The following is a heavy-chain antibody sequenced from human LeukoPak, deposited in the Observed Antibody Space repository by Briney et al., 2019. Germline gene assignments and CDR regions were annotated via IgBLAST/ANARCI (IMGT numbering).Heavy chain of an antibody. CDR2: INWNGRIT. J-gene: IGHJ6*03. Sequence: GRSLRLSCAASGFTFDDYAMNWVRQVPGRGLEWVSGINWNGRITEYADSVKDRFTISRQNTKNSLYLYMNNLGGEDTALYFCARGSVQLWLRDTYYYMDVWGKGTTVTVSS. D-gene: IGHD5-18*01. CDR1: GFTFDDYA. V-gene: IGHV3-20*04. CDR3: ARGSVQLWLRDTYYYMDV.